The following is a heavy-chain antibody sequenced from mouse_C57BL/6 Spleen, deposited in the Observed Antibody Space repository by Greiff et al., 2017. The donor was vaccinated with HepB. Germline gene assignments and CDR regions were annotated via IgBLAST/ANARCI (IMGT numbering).Heavy chain of an antibody. Sequence: EVKLMESGGGLVKPGGSLKLSCAASGFTFSSYAMSWVRQTPEKRLEWVATISDGGSYTYYPDNVKGRFTISRDNAKNNLYLQLSHLKSEDTAMYYCARALGAMDYWGQGTSFTVSS. V-gene: IGHV5-4*03. CDR3: ARALGAMDY. J-gene: IGHJ4*01. D-gene: IGHD3-3*01. CDR2: ISDGGSYT. CDR1: GFTFSSYA.